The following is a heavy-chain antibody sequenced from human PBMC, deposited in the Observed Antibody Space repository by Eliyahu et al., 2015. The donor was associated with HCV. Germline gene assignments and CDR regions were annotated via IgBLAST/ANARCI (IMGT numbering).Heavy chain of an antibody. CDR2: ISGSGGST. Sequence: EVQLLESGGGLVQPGGSLRLSXAASXXTFSSXXXSXVRXAPGKGLEWVSAISGSGGSTYYADSVKXRFTISRDNSKNTLYLQMNSLRAEDTAVYYCATPPVWYSSSADDAFDIWGQGTMVTVSS. CDR3: ATPPVWYSSSADDAFDI. J-gene: IGHJ3*02. D-gene: IGHD6-13*01. V-gene: IGHV3-23*01. CDR1: XXTFSSXX.